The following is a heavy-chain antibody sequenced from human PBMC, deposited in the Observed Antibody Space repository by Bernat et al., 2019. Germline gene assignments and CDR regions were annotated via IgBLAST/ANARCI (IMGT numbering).Heavy chain of an antibody. CDR1: GGSISSYY. V-gene: IGHV4-59*08. D-gene: IGHD5-24*01. CDR3: RGLQSSDY. Sequence: QVQLQESGPGLVKPSETLSLTCTVSGGSISSYYWSWIRQPPGKGLEWIGYIYYSGSTNYNPSLKSRVTISVDTSKNQFSLKLSSVTAADTAVYYCRGLQSSDYWGQGTLVTVSS. J-gene: IGHJ4*02. CDR2: IYYSGST.